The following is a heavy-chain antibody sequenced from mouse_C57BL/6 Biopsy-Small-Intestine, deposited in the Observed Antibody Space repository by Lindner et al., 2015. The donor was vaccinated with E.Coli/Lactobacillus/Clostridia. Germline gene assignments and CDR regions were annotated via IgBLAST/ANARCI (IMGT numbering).Heavy chain of an antibody. Sequence: VQLQESGAELVRPGTSVKVSCKASGYAFTNYLIEWVKQRPGQGLEWIGVINPGSGGTNYNEKFKGKATLTADKSSGTAYMQLSSLTSEDSAVYFCARGDYGSSYGYWGQGTTLTVSS. CDR3: ARGDYGSSYGY. V-gene: IGHV1-54*01. D-gene: IGHD1-1*01. J-gene: IGHJ2*01. CDR1: GYAFTNYL. CDR2: INPGSGGT.